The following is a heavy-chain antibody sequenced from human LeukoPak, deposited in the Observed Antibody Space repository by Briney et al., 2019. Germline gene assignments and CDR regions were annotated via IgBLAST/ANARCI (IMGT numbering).Heavy chain of an antibody. Sequence: PGGSLKLSCAASGFTFSSYSMNWVRQAPGKGLAWVSSISSSTSYINYADSVRGRFTISRDNAKNSLYLQMNSLRAEDTAVYYCARGHTAVTRHFDFWGQGTLVTVSS. D-gene: IGHD4-17*01. J-gene: IGHJ4*02. V-gene: IGHV3-21*01. CDR3: ARGHTAVTRHFDF. CDR1: GFTFSSYS. CDR2: ISSSTSYI.